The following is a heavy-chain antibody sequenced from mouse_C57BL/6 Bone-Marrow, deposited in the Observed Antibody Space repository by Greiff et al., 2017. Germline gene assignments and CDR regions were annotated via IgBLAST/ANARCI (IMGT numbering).Heavy chain of an antibody. CDR1: GFNIQDDY. V-gene: IGHV14-4*01. J-gene: IGHJ3*01. CDR2: IDPENGDT. Sequence: VKLQQSGAELVRPGASVKLSCTASGFNIQDDYMHWVKQRHEQGLEWIGLIDPENGDTENATKFQGKATITVDTSSNTSYLQLSSLTSESTAVYYCTKIAYWGQGTLVTVSA. CDR3: TKIAY.